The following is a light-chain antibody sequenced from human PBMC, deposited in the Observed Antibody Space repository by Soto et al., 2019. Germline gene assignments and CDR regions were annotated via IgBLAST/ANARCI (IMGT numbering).Light chain of an antibody. CDR2: DAS. Sequence: EIVLTHSPATLSVSPGERATLSFRASQSVSSYLAWYQQKPGQAPRLLIYDASNRATGIPARFSGSGSGTDFTLTISGLEPEDFAVYYCQQRSNWPLFGGGTKVDIK. CDR1: QSVSSY. CDR3: QQRSNWPL. J-gene: IGKJ4*01. V-gene: IGKV3-11*01.